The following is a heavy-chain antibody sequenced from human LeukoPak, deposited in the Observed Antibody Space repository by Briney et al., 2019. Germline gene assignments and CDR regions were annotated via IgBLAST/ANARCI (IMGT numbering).Heavy chain of an antibody. Sequence: SETLSLNCTVSGGSISSYYWSWIRQPPGKGLEWIGYIYYSGSTNYNPSLKSRVTISVDTSKNQFSLKLSSVTAADTAVYYCARALYDDYAWGSYRYFDYWGQGTLVTVSS. CDR3: ARALYDDYAWGSYRYFDY. CDR2: IYYSGST. J-gene: IGHJ4*02. CDR1: GGSISSYY. V-gene: IGHV4-59*01. D-gene: IGHD3-16*02.